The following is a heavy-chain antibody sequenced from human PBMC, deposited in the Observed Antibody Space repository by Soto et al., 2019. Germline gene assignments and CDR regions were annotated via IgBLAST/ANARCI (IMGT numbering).Heavy chain of an antibody. J-gene: IGHJ6*02. D-gene: IGHD3-9*01. CDR1: GFTVSSNY. CDR2: IYSGGST. V-gene: IGHV3-53*01. CDR3: ARDFYGRYFDWLPSKDYSYGMDV. Sequence: GGSLRLSCAASGFTVSSNYMSWVRQAPGKGLEWDSVIYSGGSTYYADSVKGRFTISRDNSKNTLYLQMNSLRAEDTAVYDCARDFYGRYFDWLPSKDYSYGMDVWGQGTTVTVSS.